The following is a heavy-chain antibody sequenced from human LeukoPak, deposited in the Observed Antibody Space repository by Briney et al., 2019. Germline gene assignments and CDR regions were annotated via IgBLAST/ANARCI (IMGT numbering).Heavy chain of an antibody. Sequence: PSETLSLTCKVSADSMSDYDWSWIRQPAGKGLEWIGHISDSGSINYNPSLKSRITMSVDTSKTQFSLKSSSVTAADTAVYYCARDLVAMTDVWGKGTTVTVSS. CDR1: ADSMSDYD. D-gene: IGHD2-8*02. J-gene: IGHJ6*04. V-gene: IGHV4-4*07. CDR3: ARDLVAMTDV. CDR2: ISDSGSI.